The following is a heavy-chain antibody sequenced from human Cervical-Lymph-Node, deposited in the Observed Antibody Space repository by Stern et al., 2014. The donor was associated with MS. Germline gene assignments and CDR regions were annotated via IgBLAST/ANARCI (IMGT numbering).Heavy chain of an antibody. CDR3: ARGSSGGSGYGMDV. V-gene: IGHV4-4*02. D-gene: IGHD2-15*01. Sequence: QVQLQESGPGLVKPSGTLSLTCAVSGGSVRSRNWWHWVRQSPGKGLEWIGKVYHSGSTHYNPSLKSRVLISIDKSKNPLSLNLTSVTAADTAVYYCARGSSGGSGYGMDVWGQGTTIIVSS. CDR2: VYHSGST. CDR1: GGSVRSRNW. J-gene: IGHJ6*02.